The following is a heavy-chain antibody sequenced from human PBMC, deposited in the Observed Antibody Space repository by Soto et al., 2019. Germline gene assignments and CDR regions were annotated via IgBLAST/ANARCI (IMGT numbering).Heavy chain of an antibody. Sequence: QVQLVGSGGGVVQPGRSLRLSCAASGFTFSSYGMHWVRQAPGKGLEWVALISDDGSNKYYADSVKGRFTIARDNSKTTLYLQVSSLRAEDTAVYYCARPAVTTYYYYGMDVWGQGTTVTVSS. CDR3: ARPAVTTYYYYGMDV. CDR1: GFTFSSYG. CDR2: ISDDGSNK. D-gene: IGHD4-17*01. V-gene: IGHV3-30*03. J-gene: IGHJ6*02.